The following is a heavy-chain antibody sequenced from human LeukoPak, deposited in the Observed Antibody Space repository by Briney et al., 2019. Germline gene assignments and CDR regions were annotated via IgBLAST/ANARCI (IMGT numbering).Heavy chain of an antibody. D-gene: IGHD2/OR15-2a*01. CDR2: IKQDGSKK. CDR1: GFTFSRYW. V-gene: IGHV3-7*01. Sequence: GGALRLSCAASGFTFSRYWMRWGRQAPGKGVEGVANIKQDGSKKYYVDSVKGRFTISRDNAKKSLYLQMNSLRGEDTAVYYCARVDFYADYYFYGMDVWGQGTTVTVSS. CDR3: ARVDFYADYYFYGMDV. J-gene: IGHJ6*02.